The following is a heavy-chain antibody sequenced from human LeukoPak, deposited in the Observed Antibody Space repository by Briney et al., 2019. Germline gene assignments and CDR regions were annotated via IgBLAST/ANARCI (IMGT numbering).Heavy chain of an antibody. CDR2: INPNSGGT. Sequence: GASVKVSCKASGYTFTGYYMHWGRQAPGQGLEWMGWINPNSGGTNYAQKFQGRVTMTRDTSISTAYMELSRLRSDDTAVYYCARVKWAVYQLLDYWGQGTLVTVSS. CDR3: ARVKWAVYQLLDY. CDR1: GYTFTGYY. J-gene: IGHJ4*02. D-gene: IGHD2-2*01. V-gene: IGHV1-2*02.